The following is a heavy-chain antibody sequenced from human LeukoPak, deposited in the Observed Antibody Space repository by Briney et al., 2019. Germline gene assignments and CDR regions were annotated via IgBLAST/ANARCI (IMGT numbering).Heavy chain of an antibody. Sequence: GGSLRLSCAASGFSFSTHALHWVRQAPGKGLEWGALISNDGSNQHYVSSVKGRCTISRDNAKNSLYLQMNSLRAEDTAVYYCARDKDVDTAMVIGFDIWGQGTMLTVSS. CDR2: ISNDGSNQ. J-gene: IGHJ3*02. CDR3: ARDKDVDTAMVIGFDI. CDR1: GFSFSTHA. V-gene: IGHV3-30*07. D-gene: IGHD5-18*01.